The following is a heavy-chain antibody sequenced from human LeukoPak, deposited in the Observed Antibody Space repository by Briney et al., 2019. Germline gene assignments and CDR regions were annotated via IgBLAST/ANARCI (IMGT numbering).Heavy chain of an antibody. CDR2: ISSSGSTI. CDR3: ARVSSIAAAGIPDY. V-gene: IGHV3-48*03. Sequence: PGGSLRLSCAASGFTFSSYEMNWVRQAPGKGLEWVSYISSSGSTIYYADSVKGRFTISRDNAKNSLYLQMNSLRAEDTAVYYCARVSSIAAAGIPDYWGQGTLATVSS. CDR1: GFTFSSYE. J-gene: IGHJ4*02. D-gene: IGHD6-13*01.